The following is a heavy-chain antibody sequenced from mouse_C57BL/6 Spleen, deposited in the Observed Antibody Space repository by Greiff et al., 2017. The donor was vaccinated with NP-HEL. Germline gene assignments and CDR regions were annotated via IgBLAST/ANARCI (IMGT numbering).Heavy chain of an antibody. CDR2: IDPSDSYT. Sequence: VQLQQPGAELVRPGPSVKLSCKASGYTFTSYWMHWVKQRPGQGLEWIGVIDPSDSYTNYNQKFKGKATLTVDTSSSTAYMQLSSLTSEDSAVYYCARESGSAWFAYWGQGTLVTVSA. CDR1: GYTFTSYW. D-gene: IGHD3-2*02. J-gene: IGHJ3*01. CDR3: ARESGSAWFAY. V-gene: IGHV1-59*01.